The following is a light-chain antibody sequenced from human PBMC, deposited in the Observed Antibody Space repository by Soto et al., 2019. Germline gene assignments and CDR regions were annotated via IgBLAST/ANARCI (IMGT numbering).Light chain of an antibody. V-gene: IGLV1-44*01. Sequence: QSVLTQPPSASVTPGQRITCSCSGSSSNIGSNTVNWYRQLPGTAPKLLIYKNNQWPSGIPDRFSGSKSGTSASLAISGLQSEDEADYYCAAWDDSLNDVVFGGGTQLTVL. J-gene: IGLJ2*01. CDR3: AAWDDSLNDVV. CDR2: KNN. CDR1: SSNIGSNT.